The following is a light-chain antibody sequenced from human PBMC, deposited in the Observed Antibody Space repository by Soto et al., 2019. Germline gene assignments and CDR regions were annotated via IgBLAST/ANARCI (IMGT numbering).Light chain of an antibody. V-gene: IGLV8-61*01. CDR2: SKK. Sequence: QAVVTQAPSFSVSPGGTVTLTCGLNSGSVSISHYPPWYRQTPGQAPRTLIYSKKNRPSGVPDRFSGSSLGNKAALSITGAQADAESYYYCVLYMGSYLWVFGGGTKLTVL. CDR1: SGSVSISHY. CDR3: VLYMGSYLWV. J-gene: IGLJ3*02.